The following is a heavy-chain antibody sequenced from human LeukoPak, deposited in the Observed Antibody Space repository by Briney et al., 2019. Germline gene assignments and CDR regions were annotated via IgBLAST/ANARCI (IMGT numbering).Heavy chain of an antibody. J-gene: IGHJ4*02. D-gene: IGHD5-24*01. V-gene: IGHV3-43D*03. Sequence: AGGSLRLSCAASGFTFDDYAMHWVRQAPGKGLEWFSLISWDGGSTYYADSVKGRFTISRDNSKNSLYLQMNSLRAEDTALYYCAKDSSPDGYSFLSFDYWGQGTLVTVSS. CDR1: GFTFDDYA. CDR2: ISWDGGST. CDR3: AKDSSPDGYSFLSFDY.